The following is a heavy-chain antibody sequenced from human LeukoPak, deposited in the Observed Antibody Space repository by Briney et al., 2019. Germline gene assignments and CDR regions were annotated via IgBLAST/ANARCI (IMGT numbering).Heavy chain of an antibody. CDR2: INPNSGGT. J-gene: IGHJ3*02. V-gene: IGHV1-2*02. CDR1: GYTFTGYY. Sequence: ASVKVSCKASGYTFTGYYMHWVRQAPGQGLEWMGWINPNSGGTNYAQKFQGRVTMTRDTSTSTVYMELSSLRSEDTAVYYCARDVTYYYDSSGPNLGIWGQGTMVTVSS. D-gene: IGHD3-22*01. CDR3: ARDVTYYYDSSGPNLGI.